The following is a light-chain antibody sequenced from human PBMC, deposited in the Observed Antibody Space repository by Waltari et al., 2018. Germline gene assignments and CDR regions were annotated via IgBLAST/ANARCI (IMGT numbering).Light chain of an antibody. CDR3: QQDYTTPLT. CDR2: AAS. J-gene: IGKJ4*01. CDR1: QGINKE. Sequence: DIQMAQSPSSLSASVGDRFTVTCRASQGINKELNWYQQKPGKAPTLLIYAASSLQTGVSSRFSGSGSGTDFTLTISSLQPEDVATYYCQQDYTTPLTFGGGTKVEIK. V-gene: IGKV1-27*01.